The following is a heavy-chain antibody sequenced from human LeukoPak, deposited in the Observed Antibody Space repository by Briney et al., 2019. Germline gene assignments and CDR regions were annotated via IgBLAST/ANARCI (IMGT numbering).Heavy chain of an antibody. V-gene: IGHV3-23*01. J-gene: IGHJ4*02. CDR1: GFTFSDYA. Sequence: GGSLRLSCAASGFTFSDYAMSWVRQALGKGLKWVSVISGSGGSTYNVDPVKGRFTISRDNSKNTLYLQMNSLRAEDTAVYYCATTPYYYGSGSSRYYFDYWGQGTLVTVSS. CDR2: ISGSGGST. CDR3: ATTPYYYGSGSSRYYFDY. D-gene: IGHD3-10*01.